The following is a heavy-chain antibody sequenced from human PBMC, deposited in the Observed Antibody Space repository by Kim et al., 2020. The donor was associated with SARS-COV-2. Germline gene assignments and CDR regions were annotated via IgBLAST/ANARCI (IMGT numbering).Heavy chain of an antibody. CDR3: ARGNYYDSSGYYYCDY. V-gene: IGHV3-21*01. J-gene: IGHJ4*02. Sequence: SVKGRFTISRDNAKNSLYLQMNSLRAEDTAVYYCARGNYYDSSGYYYCDYWGQGTLVTVSS. D-gene: IGHD3-22*01.